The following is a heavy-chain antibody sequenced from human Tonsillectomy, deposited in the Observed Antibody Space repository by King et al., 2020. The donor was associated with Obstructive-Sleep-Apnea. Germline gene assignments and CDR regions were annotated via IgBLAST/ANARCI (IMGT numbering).Heavy chain of an antibody. V-gene: IGHV4-39*07. CDR2: IYVSGTT. Sequence: QLQESGPGLVKPSETLSLTCTVSGDSISSSGYYWGWIRQPPGKGLEWIGSIYVSGTTYYNPSLKSRVTISVDTSKNQFSLKLRSVTAADTAGYYCARTGWDQTGYYYYGMDVWGQGTTVTVSS. CDR3: ARTGWDQTGYYYYGMDV. CDR1: GDSISSSGYY. J-gene: IGHJ6*02. D-gene: IGHD1-26*01.